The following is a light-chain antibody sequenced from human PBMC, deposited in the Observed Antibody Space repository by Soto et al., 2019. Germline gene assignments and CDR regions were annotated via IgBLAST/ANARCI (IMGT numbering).Light chain of an antibody. V-gene: IGKV1-5*03. CDR3: QQYNSYPWT. J-gene: IGKJ1*01. Sequence: DIQMTQSPSTLSASVGDRVTITCRASQSISSWLAWYQQKPGKAPKLLIYKASSLESGVPSRFSGSGSGTEYTLTISSLQPGDFATYYCQQYNSYPWTFGQGTKVEVK. CDR1: QSISSW. CDR2: KAS.